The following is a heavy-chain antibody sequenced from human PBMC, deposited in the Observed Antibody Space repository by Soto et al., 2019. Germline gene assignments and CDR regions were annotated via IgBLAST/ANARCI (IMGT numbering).Heavy chain of an antibody. D-gene: IGHD3-10*01. J-gene: IGHJ4*02. Sequence: QVQLVQSGADVQRPGSSVRVSCKASGDTFNFYTINWVRQAPGQGLQWMGRINPILSMSNYAPRFQGRVTMTADKSTSTVYMELSSLRSEDTAMYYCATSYGSGYRAFDSWGQGALVTVSS. CDR2: INPILSMS. CDR3: ATSYGSGYRAFDS. V-gene: IGHV1-69*02. CDR1: GDTFNFYT.